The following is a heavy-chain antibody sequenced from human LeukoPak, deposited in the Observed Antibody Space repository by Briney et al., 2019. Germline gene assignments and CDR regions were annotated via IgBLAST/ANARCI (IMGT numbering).Heavy chain of an antibody. CDR1: GGSISSGGYS. D-gene: IGHD1-26*01. V-gene: IGHV4-30-4*07. CDR3: ARRRSGSRVGTNLMDV. J-gene: IGHJ6*03. CDR2: IYYTGNT. Sequence: PSQTLSLTCAVSGGSISSGGYSWSWIRQPPGKAMEFIAYIYYTGNTYFNPSLKSRVTISVDTSKNQFSLKLSSVTAADTAVYYCARRRSGSRVGTNLMDVWGKGTTVTISS.